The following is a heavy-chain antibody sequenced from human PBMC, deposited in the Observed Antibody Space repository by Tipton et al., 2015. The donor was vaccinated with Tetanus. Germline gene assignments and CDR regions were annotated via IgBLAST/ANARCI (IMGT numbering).Heavy chain of an antibody. Sequence: QFGPEVKKPGASVKVSCKASGYTFTDYYMHWVRQAPGQGLEWMAWIHPNDDETRYAQKFQGRVTVTADTSISTAYMDLSGLTSDDTAIYYCVRHPPRSPWSQRPYKWFDSWGQGTLVSVSS. CDR3: VRHPPRSPWSQRPYKWFDS. D-gene: IGHD2-8*01. CDR1: GYTFTDYY. V-gene: IGHV1-2*02. CDR2: IHPNDDET. J-gene: IGHJ5*01.